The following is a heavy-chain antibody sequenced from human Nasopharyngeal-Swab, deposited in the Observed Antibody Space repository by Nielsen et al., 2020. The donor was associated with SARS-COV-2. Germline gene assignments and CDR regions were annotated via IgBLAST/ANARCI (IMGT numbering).Heavy chain of an antibody. CDR2: IYRGDSDA. J-gene: IGHJ4*02. Sequence: KVTCKAAGDSFISDWIGWVRQMPGKGLEWMGVIYRGDSDAKYSPYFQGHVTIFADRSISTAYLQWSSLKGSDTATYYCAITRLTPFDYWGQGTLVTVSS. D-gene: IGHD3-9*01. CDR1: GDSFISDW. CDR3: AITRLTPFDY. V-gene: IGHV5-51*01.